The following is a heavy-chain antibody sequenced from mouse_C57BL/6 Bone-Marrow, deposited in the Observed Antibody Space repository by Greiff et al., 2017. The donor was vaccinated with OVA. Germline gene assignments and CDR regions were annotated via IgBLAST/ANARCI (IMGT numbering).Heavy chain of an antibody. V-gene: IGHV1-81*01. D-gene: IGHD2-4*01. CDR3: ARRGLRLFAY. J-gene: IGHJ3*01. CDR1: GYTFTSYG. Sequence: VKLVESGAELARPGASVKLSCKASGYTFTSYGISWVKQRTGQGLEWIGEIYPRSGNTYYNEKFKGKATLTADKSSSTAYMELRSLTSEDSAVYFCARRGLRLFAYWGQGTLVTVSA. CDR2: IYPRSGNT.